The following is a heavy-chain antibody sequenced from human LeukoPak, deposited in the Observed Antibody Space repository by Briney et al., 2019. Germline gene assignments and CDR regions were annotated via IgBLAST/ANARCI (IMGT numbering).Heavy chain of an antibody. J-gene: IGHJ4*02. V-gene: IGHV3-30*18. CDR3: AKDGPSDYYGSGSGYFDY. Sequence: PGGSPRLSCAASGFTFSSYGMHWVRQAPGKGLEWVAVISYDGSNKYYADSVKGRFTISRDNSKNTLYLQMNSLRAEDTAVYYCAKDGPSDYYGSGSGYFDYWGQGTLVTVSS. D-gene: IGHD3-10*01. CDR1: GFTFSSYG. CDR2: ISYDGSNK.